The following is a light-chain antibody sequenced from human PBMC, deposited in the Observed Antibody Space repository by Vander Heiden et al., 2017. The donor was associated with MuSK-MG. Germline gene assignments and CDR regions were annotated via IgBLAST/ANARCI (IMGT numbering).Light chain of an antibody. CDR3: QQDGSAPNT. J-gene: IGKJ5*01. Sequence: EIVLTQSPGTLSLSPGERATLSCRASQSVSSSYLAWYQQKPGQAPRLLIYGASSSATGIPDRFRGSGSGTDFTLTMRRLEPEDFAVYYCQQDGSAPNTFGQGTQLEIK. CDR1: QSVSSSY. CDR2: GAS. V-gene: IGKV3-20*01.